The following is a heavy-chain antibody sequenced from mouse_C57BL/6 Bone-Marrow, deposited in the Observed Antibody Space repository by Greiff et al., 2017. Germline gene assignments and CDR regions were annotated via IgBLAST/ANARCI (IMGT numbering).Heavy chain of an antibody. D-gene: IGHD2-10*01. Sequence: VQLQQPGPELVKPGASVKLSCKASGYTFTSYWMHWVKQRPGQGLEWIGNINPSNGGTNYNEKFKSKATLTVDKSSSTAYMQLSSLTSEDSAVYYCERKRAYDGNFWFAYWGQGTRATVSA. CDR1: GYTFTSYW. CDR2: INPSNGGT. J-gene: IGHJ3*01. CDR3: ERKRAYDGNFWFAY. V-gene: IGHV1-53*01.